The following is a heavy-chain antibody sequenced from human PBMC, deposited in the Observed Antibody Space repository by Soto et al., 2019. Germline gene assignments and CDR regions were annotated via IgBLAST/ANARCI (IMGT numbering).Heavy chain of an antibody. D-gene: IGHD3-10*02. V-gene: IGHV1-46*01. Sequence: ASVKVSCKASGYTFTNYYIHWVRQDPGQGLEWMGLINPSSGTTNYLQKSQGRVGMTADTTTGTVYIAVNSMSTEDTDMKDCASDPNNHGIAGMFDWGQGTQVTVSS. CDR2: INPSSGTT. CDR3: ASDPNNHGIAGMFD. CDR1: GYTFTNYY. J-gene: IGHJ4*02.